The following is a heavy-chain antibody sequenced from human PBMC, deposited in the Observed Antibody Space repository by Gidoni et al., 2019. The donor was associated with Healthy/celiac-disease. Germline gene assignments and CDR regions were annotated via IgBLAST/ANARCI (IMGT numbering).Heavy chain of an antibody. J-gene: IGHJ3*02. D-gene: IGHD6-6*01. CDR1: GFSLSTRGVG. Sequence: QITLKESGPTLVKPTQTLTLTCTFSGFSLSTRGVGVGWIRQPPGKALEWLALIYWDDDKRYSPSLKSRLTITKDTSKNQVVLTMTNMDPVDTATYYCAHYFEYSSSLGQADAFDIWGQGTMVTVSS. CDR3: AHYFEYSSSLGQADAFDI. CDR2: IYWDDDK. V-gene: IGHV2-5*02.